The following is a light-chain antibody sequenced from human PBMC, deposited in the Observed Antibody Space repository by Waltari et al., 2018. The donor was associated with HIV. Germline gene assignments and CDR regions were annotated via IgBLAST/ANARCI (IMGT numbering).Light chain of an antibody. V-gene: IGKV4-1*01. CDR2: WAS. CDR1: QSVLYSSNNKNN. Sequence: DIVMTQSPDSLAESLGERATINCKSSQSVLYSSNNKNNLAWYQQKPGQLPKLLIYWASTRQSGVPDRFSGSGSGTDFTLTISSLQAEDVAVYYCQQYYSAPYTFGQGTKLEIK. J-gene: IGKJ2*01. CDR3: QQYYSAPYT.